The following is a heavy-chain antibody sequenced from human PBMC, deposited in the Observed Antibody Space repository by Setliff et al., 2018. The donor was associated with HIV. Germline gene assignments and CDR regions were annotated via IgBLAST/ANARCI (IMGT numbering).Heavy chain of an antibody. Sequence: SVKVSCKASGYTFTGYAINWVRQAPGQGLEWMGGIIPIFGTTNYAQKFQGRVTITADESTSTAYMELSSLRSEDTAIYYCASAGLMIARPFYYYMDVWGTGTTVTVSS. J-gene: IGHJ6*03. CDR3: ASAGLMIARPFYYYMDV. D-gene: IGHD3-22*01. CDR1: GYTFTGYA. V-gene: IGHV1-69*13. CDR2: IIPIFGTT.